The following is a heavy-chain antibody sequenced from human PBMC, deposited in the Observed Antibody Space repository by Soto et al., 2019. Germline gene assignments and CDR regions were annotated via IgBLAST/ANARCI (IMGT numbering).Heavy chain of an antibody. V-gene: IGHV4-31*03. J-gene: IGHJ6*02. CDR1: GGSISSGGYY. D-gene: IGHD5-18*01. CDR3: ASVDTAMVDYYYYGMDV. CDR2: IYYSGST. Sequence: SETLSLTCTVSGGSISSGGYYWSWIRQHPGKGLEWIGYIYYSGSTYYNPSLKSRVTISVDTSKNQFSLKLSSVTAADTAVYYCASVDTAMVDYYYYGMDVWGQGTTVTAP.